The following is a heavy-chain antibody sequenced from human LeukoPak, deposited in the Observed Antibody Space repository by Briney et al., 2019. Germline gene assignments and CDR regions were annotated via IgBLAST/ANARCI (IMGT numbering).Heavy chain of an antibody. D-gene: IGHD5-24*01. CDR3: AKKSRDGYNPFDY. Sequence: GGSLRLSCAASGFTFSRYAMSWVRQAPGKGLEWVCGISSSGESPYYADSVKGRFTISRDNSKNTLYLEINSLRAEDTAVYYCAKKSRDGYNPFDYLGQGTLVTVSS. J-gene: IGHJ4*02. V-gene: IGHV3-23*01. CDR2: ISSSGESP. CDR1: GFTFSRYA.